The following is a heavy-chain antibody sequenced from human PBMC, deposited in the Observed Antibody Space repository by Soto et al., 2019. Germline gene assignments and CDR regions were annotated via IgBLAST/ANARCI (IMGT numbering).Heavy chain of an antibody. CDR2: IYYTEGT. CDR3: ARCWDHYYYGMDV. D-gene: IGHD1-26*01. Sequence: SETQSLTCTVSGASITSNSYWAWMRQPPGKGLEWIGSIYYTEGTSSNPSLRSRVTMSVDTSNNQFSLRLSSVTAADTAVYYCARCWDHYYYGMDVWGQGTTVTVSS. J-gene: IGHJ6*02. V-gene: IGHV4-39*01. CDR1: GASITSNSY.